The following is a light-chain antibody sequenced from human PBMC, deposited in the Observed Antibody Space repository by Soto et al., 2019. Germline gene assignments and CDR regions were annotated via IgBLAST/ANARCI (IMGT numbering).Light chain of an antibody. CDR1: QIVTSS. V-gene: IGKV3-11*01. J-gene: IGKJ2*01. CDR2: DTF. Sequence: EIVLTQSPATLSLSPGTGATLSCRASQIVTSSLAWYQQRPGQAPRLLIYDTFTRATGIPARFSAKGAGTDFTLTISSLEPEDSAVYFCQLRGDWPPTYTFGQGTKLE. CDR3: QLRGDWPPTYT.